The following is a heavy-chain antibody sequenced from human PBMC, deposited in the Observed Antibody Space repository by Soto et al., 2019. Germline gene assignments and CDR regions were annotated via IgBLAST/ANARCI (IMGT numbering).Heavy chain of an antibody. D-gene: IGHD2-21*01. CDR3: ARDNDWAKWRGYYYYMDV. J-gene: IGHJ6*03. V-gene: IGHV1-18*01. CDR2: ISAYNGNT. Sequence: QVQLVQSGAEVKKPGASVKVSCKASGYTFTSYGICWVRQAPGQGLEWMGWISAYNGNTNYAQKLQGRVTMTTDTSTSTAYMELRSLRSDDTAVYYCARDNDWAKWRGYYYYMDVWGKGTTVTVSS. CDR1: GYTFTSYG.